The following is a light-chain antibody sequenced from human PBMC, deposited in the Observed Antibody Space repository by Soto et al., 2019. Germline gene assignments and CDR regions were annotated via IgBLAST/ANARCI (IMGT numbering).Light chain of an antibody. CDR1: SSDVGGYNY. CDR3: SSYSDSDTKV. CDR2: EVS. V-gene: IGLV2-14*01. Sequence: QSALTQPASVSGSPGQSITISCTGTSSDVGGYNYVSWYQQHPGKAPKLMIYEVSNRPSGVSNRFSGSKSGNTASLTISGLQAEDEADYYCSSYSDSDTKVFGTGTKLTVL. J-gene: IGLJ1*01.